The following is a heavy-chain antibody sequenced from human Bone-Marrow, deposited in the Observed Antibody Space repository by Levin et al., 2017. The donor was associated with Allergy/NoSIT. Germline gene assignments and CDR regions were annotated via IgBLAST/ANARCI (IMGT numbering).Heavy chain of an antibody. J-gene: IGHJ6*02. D-gene: IGHD1-26*01. V-gene: IGHV3-11*01. Sequence: GGSLRLSCAASGFTFSDYYMTWVRQAPGKGLEWVSYISSGGHTIYYADSVKGRFTISRDNAKSSLYLQMDSLRDEDTAVYYCARDPVPYYSSMYSGSMGFWGQGTTVTVSS. CDR2: ISSGGHTI. CDR1: GFTFSDYY. CDR3: ARDPVPYYSSMYSGSMGF.